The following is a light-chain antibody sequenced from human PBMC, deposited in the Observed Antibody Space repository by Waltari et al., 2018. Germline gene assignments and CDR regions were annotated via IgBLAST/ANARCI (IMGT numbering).Light chain of an antibody. Sequence: QSALTQPASVSGSPGQSITISCTGTSSDVGGYNYVSWYQQHPGKAPKLMIYDVSKRPSGVSNRFSGSKSGITASLTISGLQAEDEADYYCCSYAGRVFGTGTKVTVL. V-gene: IGLV2-23*02. CDR1: SSDVGGYNY. CDR3: CSYAGRV. J-gene: IGLJ1*01. CDR2: DVS.